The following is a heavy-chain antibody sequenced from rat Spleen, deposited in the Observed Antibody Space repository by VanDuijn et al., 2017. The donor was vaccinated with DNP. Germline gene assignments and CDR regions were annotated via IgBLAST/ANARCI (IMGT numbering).Heavy chain of an antibody. CDR2: ISTGGANT. J-gene: IGHJ4*01. Sequence: EVQLVESGGGLVQPGNSLKLSCAASGFTFSGYAMAWVRQAPTKGLEWVASISTGGANTFYRDSVKGRFTISRENAKTTLYLQMNSLRSEDTATYYCVSFNWPVPWGQGTSVTVSS. D-gene: IGHD3-6*01. CDR3: VSFNWPVP. CDR1: GFTFSGYA. V-gene: IGHV5S23*01.